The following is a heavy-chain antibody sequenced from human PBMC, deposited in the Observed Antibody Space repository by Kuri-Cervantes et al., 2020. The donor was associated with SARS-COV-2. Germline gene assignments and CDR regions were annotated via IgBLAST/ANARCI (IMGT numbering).Heavy chain of an antibody. CDR1: GGSISSGGYS. V-gene: IGHV4-30-2*01. J-gene: IGHJ4*02. CDR2: IYQSGGT. D-gene: IGHD6-19*01. Sequence: SQTLSLTCEVSGGSISSGGYSWAWIRQPPGKGLEWIGYIYQSGGTYYNPSLKSRVIISVDRSKNQFSLKLESVTAADTAVYYCAREGYSSGQDFDSWGQGALVTVSS. CDR3: AREGYSSGQDFDS.